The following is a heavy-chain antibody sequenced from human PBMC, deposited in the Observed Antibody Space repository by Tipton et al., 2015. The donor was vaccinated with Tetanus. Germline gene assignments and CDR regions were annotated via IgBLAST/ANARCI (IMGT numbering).Heavy chain of an antibody. Sequence: LRLSCTVSGGSISSGGYYWSWIRQQPGKGLEWIGDIYYSGSTYYNPSLKSRVTISVDTSKNQFCRKLNSVTAADAAVYYCARDQARGARGWNYFDYWGQGTLVTVSS. CDR1: GGSISSGGYY. CDR3: ARDQARGARGWNYFDY. CDR2: IYYSGST. J-gene: IGHJ4*02. D-gene: IGHD1-26*01. V-gene: IGHV4-31*03.